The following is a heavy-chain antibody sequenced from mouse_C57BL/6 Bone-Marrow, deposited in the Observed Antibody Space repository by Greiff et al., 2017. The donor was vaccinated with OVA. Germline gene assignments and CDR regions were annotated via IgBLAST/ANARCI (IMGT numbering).Heavy chain of an antibody. CDR3: AKEVIYYYGSSYDFDY. D-gene: IGHD1-1*01. V-gene: IGHV1-82*01. CDR2: IYPGDGDT. J-gene: IGHJ2*01. CDR1: GYAFSSSW. Sequence: VQLQQSGPELVKPGASVKISCKASGYAFSSSWMNWVKQRPGKGLEWIGRIYPGDGDTNYNGKFKGKATLTADKSSSTAYMQLSSLTSEDSAVYFCAKEVIYYYGSSYDFDYWGQGTTLTVSS.